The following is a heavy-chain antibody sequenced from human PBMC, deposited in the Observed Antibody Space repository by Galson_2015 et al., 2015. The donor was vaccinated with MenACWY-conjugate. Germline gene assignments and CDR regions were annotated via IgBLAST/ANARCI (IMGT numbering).Heavy chain of an antibody. J-gene: IGHJ6*03. CDR1: GFTFRQYA. CDR3: AKEVYMDV. V-gene: IGHV3-23*01. Sequence: SLRLSCAVSGFTFRQYAMSWVRQAPGTGLEWVAIISDSGAATHYIGSVKGRFTISRDNSKNTLYLQMSMLRAEDTALYYCAKEVYMDVWSKGTTVSVSS. CDR2: ISDSGAAT.